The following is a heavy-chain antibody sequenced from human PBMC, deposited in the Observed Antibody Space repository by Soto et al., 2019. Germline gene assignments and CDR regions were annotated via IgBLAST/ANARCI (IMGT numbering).Heavy chain of an antibody. CDR1: EGTFNSYA. D-gene: IGHD6-13*01. V-gene: IGHV1-69*01. J-gene: IGHJ4*02. Sequence: QAQVVQSCAEVRKPGSSVKVSCKASEGTFNSYAIAWVRQAPGQGLEWMGGIIPFYNTLNYAQKFQDRFTITADDSTNTVYMELSSLRSDDTAVYFCASGASRWYPYFFDSWAQGTLVTVSS. CDR2: IIPFYNTL. CDR3: ASGASRWYPYFFDS.